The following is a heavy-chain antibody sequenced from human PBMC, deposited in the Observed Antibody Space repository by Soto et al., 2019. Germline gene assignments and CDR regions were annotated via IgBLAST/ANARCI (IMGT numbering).Heavy chain of an antibody. CDR2: ISAYNGNT. CDR1: GYTFTSYG. V-gene: IGHV1-18*01. Sequence: ASVKVSCKASGYTFTSYGISWVRQAPGQGLEWMGWISAYNGNTNYAQKLQGRVTMTTDTSTSTAYMELRSLRSDDTAVYYCARDDIVVVTAASDYWGQGTLVTVSS. CDR3: ARDDIVVVTAASDY. J-gene: IGHJ4*02. D-gene: IGHD2-21*02.